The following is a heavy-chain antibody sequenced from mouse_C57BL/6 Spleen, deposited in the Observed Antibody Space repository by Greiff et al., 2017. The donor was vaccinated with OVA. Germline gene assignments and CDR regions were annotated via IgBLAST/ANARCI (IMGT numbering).Heavy chain of an antibody. J-gene: IGHJ4*01. CDR3: ARRTAQAIYAMDY. V-gene: IGHV1-55*01. CDR2: IYPGSGST. D-gene: IGHD3-2*02. Sequence: QVQLQHSGAELVKPGASVKMSCKASGYTFTSYWITWVKQRPGQGLEWIGDIYPGSGSTNYNEKFKSKATLTVDTSSSTAYMQLSSLTSEDSAVYYCARRTAQAIYAMDYWGQGTSVTVSS. CDR1: GYTFTSYW.